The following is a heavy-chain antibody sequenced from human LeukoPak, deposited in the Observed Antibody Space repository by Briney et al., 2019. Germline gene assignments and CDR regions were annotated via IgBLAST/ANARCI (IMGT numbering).Heavy chain of an antibody. J-gene: IGHJ5*02. CDR1: GGSFSGYY. V-gene: IGHV4-34*01. CDR2: INHSGST. CDR3: ARERQYYYGSGKPVWNWFDP. D-gene: IGHD3-10*01. Sequence: SETLSLTCAVYGGSFSGYYWSWIRQPPGKGLEWIGEINHSGSTNYNPSLKSRVTISVDTSKNQFSLKLSSVTAADTAVYYCARERQYYYGSGKPVWNWFDPWGQGTLVTVSS.